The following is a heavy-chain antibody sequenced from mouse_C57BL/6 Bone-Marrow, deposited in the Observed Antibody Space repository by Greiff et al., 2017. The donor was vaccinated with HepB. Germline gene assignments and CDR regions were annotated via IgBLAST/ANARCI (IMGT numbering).Heavy chain of an antibody. CDR1: GYTFTSYW. CDR3: ARQPYSNYGAMDY. D-gene: IGHD2-5*01. CDR2: INPSNGGT. Sequence: QVQLKQSGTELVKPGASVKLSCKASGYTFTSYWMHWVKQRPGQGLEWIGNINPSNGGTNYNEKFKSKATLTVDKSSSTAYMQLSSLTSEDSAVYYCARQPYSNYGAMDYWGQGTSVTVSS. J-gene: IGHJ4*01. V-gene: IGHV1-53*01.